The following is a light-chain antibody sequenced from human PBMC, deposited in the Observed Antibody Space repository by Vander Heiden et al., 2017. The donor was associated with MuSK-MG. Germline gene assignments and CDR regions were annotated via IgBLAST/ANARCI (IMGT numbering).Light chain of an antibody. Sequence: DVQMTQFPSTLAASIGDRVTITCRASQKPGKAPRLLMYQASRLQSGVPSRFSGSGSGTQFTLTIYGLQPDDFATYYCQHYHSYPFSFGQGTNVEI. V-gene: IGKV1-5*03. CDR2: QAS. CDR3: QHYHSYPFS. J-gene: IGKJ2*01. CDR1: Q.